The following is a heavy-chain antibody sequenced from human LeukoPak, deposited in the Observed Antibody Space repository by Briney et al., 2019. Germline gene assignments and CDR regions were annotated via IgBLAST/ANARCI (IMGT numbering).Heavy chain of an antibody. CDR1: GFTFRSYA. D-gene: IGHD5-12*01. J-gene: IGHJ4*02. CDR3: ARTEDIVATNYWDYYFDY. CDR2: INHSGST. Sequence: PGGSLRLSCAASGFTFRSYAMTWVRQAPGKGLEWIGEINHSGSTNYNPSLKSRVTISVDTSKNQFSLKLSSVTAADTAVYYCARTEDIVATNYWDYYFDYWGQGTLVTVSS. V-gene: IGHV4-34*01.